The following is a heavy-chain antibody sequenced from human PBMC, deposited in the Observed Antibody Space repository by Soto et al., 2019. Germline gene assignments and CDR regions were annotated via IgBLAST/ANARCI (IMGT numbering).Heavy chain of an antibody. Sequence: QVQLVESGGGVVQPGRSLRLSCAASGFTFSSYGMHWVRQAPGKGLEWVAVISYDGSNKYYADSVKGRFTISRDNSKNTLYLQMNSLRAEATAVYYCAKGFIAVAGISYFDYWGQGTLVTVSS. CDR2: ISYDGSNK. D-gene: IGHD6-19*01. J-gene: IGHJ4*02. V-gene: IGHV3-30*18. CDR3: AKGFIAVAGISYFDY. CDR1: GFTFSSYG.